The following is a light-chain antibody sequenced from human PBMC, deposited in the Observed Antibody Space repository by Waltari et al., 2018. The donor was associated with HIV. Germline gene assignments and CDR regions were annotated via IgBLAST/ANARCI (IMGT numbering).Light chain of an antibody. CDR1: TIGSTT. V-gene: IGLV3-21*02. CDR2: DDD. CDR3: QVWDVRSDHRV. Sequence: SYVMTQSPSVSVAPGQTAGTTCGGDTIGSTTFHWYPPKPAQAPLLVIYDDDNRPSGIPERFSGSNSGNTATLSISRVEAGDEADYYCQVWDVRSDHRVFGGGTKLTVV. J-gene: IGLJ3*02.